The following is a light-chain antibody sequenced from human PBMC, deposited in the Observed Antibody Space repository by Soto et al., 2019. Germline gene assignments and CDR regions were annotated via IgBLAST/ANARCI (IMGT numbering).Light chain of an antibody. Sequence: QSALTRPPSASGSPGQSVTISCTGASSDVGGYNFVSWYQQHPGKAPKLMIYDVTKRPSGVPDRFSGSKSGNTASLTVSGLQADDEADYYCSSYAGSSVPVAFGGGTKLTVL. V-gene: IGLV2-8*01. CDR1: SSDVGGYNF. CDR2: DVT. J-gene: IGLJ2*01. CDR3: SSYAGSSVPVA.